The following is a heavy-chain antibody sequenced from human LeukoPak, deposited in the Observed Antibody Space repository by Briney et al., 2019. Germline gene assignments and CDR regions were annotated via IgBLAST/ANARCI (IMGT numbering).Heavy chain of an antibody. CDR1: GGSISSYY. CDR2: IYYSGST. Sequence: PSETLSLTCTVSGGSISSYYWSWIRQPPGKGLEWIGYIYYSGSTNYNPSLKSRVTIPVDTSKNQFSLKLSSVTAADTAVYYCARNDDSSGLADAFDIWGQGTMVTVSS. J-gene: IGHJ3*02. CDR3: ARNDDSSGLADAFDI. V-gene: IGHV4-59*08. D-gene: IGHD3-22*01.